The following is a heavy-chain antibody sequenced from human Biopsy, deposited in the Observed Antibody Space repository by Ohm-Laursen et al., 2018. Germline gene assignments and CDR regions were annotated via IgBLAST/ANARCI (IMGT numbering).Heavy chain of an antibody. V-gene: IGHV3-11*01. Sequence: SLRLSCAASGFTFSDYYMSWIRQAPGKGLEFISYISSSSSTISYADSVKGRCTISRDNAKKSLYLQLNSLRAEDTAVYYCATAIDRRFDYWGQGTLVTVSS. CDR1: GFTFSDYY. CDR3: ATAIDRRFDY. D-gene: IGHD3-16*01. CDR2: ISSSSSTI. J-gene: IGHJ4*02.